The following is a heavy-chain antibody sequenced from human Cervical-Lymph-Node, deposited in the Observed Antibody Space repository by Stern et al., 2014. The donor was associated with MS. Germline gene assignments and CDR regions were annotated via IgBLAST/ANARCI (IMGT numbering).Heavy chain of an antibody. CDR2: IYYSGST. CDR3: ARGVTGVPFDP. V-gene: IGHV4-59*01. D-gene: IGHD2-21*02. Sequence: MQLVESGPGLVKPSETLSLTCTVSGGSISSYYWSWIRQPPGKGLEWIGYIYYSGSTNYNPSLKSRVTISVDTSKNQFSLKLSSVTAADTAVYYCARGVTGVPFDPWGQGTLVTVSS. CDR1: GGSISSYY. J-gene: IGHJ5*02.